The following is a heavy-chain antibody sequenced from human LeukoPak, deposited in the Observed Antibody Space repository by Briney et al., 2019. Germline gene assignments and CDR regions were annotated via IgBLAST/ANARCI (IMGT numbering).Heavy chain of an antibody. V-gene: IGHV4-59*08. CDR2: IDYSGGT. J-gene: IGHJ4*02. CDR3: ARHDGSYSLDY. Sequence: SETLSLTCTVSGDSISTYYWSWIRQPPGKGLEWIGYIDYSGGTNYNPSLKSRVTISVDTSKSQFSLKLNSVTTADTAVFYCARHDGSYSLDYWGQGTLVTVSS. D-gene: IGHD1-26*01. CDR1: GDSISTYY.